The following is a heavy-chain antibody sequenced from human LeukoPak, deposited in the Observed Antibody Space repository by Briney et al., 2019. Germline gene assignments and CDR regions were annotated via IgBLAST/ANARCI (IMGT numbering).Heavy chain of an antibody. J-gene: IGHJ6*03. CDR3: VKGHCSSSGCSPNYYYYMDV. D-gene: IGHD2-15*01. CDR1: GVTFSSYS. Sequence: PGGSLRLSCAASGVTFSSYSMNWVRQAPGKGLEWVSSISSSSSYIYYADSVKGRFTISRDNAKNLLFLQMTSLRAADTALYYCVKGHCSSSGCSPNYYYYMDVWGTGTTVTVSS. V-gene: IGHV3-21*04. CDR2: ISSSSSYI.